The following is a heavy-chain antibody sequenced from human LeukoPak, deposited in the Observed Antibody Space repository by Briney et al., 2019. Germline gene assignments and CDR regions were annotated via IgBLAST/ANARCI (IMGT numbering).Heavy chain of an antibody. CDR2: ISAYNGNT. J-gene: IGHJ4*02. D-gene: IGHD3-3*01. Sequence: ASVKVSCKASGGTFSSYAISWVRQAPGQGLEWMGWISAYNGNTNYAQKLQGRVTMTTDTSTSTAYMELRSLRSDDTAVYYCARVLDTYYDFWSGYYFDYWGQGTLVTVSS. V-gene: IGHV1-18*01. CDR1: GGTFSSYA. CDR3: ARVLDTYYDFWSGYYFDY.